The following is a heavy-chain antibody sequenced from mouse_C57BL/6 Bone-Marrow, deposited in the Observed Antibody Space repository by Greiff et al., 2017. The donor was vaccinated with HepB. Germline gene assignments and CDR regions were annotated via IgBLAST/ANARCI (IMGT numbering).Heavy chain of an antibody. J-gene: IGHJ4*01. CDR1: GFTFSDYY. CDR2: ISNGGGST. D-gene: IGHD1-1*01. Sequence: EVQGVESGGGLVQPGGSLKLSCAASGFTFSDYYMYWVRQTPEKRLEWVAYISNGGGSTYYPDTVKGRFTISRDNAKNTLYLQMSRLKSEDTAMYYCAYLRNYYAMDYWGQGTSVTVSS. CDR3: AYLRNYYAMDY. V-gene: IGHV5-12*01.